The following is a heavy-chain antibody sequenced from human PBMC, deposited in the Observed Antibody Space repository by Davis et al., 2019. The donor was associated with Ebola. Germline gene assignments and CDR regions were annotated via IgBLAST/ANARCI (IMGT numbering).Heavy chain of an antibody. V-gene: IGHV3-15*01. CDR1: GFTFSNVW. CDR2: IRSRSDGGTT. D-gene: IGHD3-16*01. Sequence: GESLKISCAASGFTFSNVWFTWVPQCPGKGLQWIGRIRSRSDGGTTDYSAPVKGRFTISRDDSQNMVYLQMNSMKTEDTAVYFCTLGENWGPGTQVTVSS. J-gene: IGHJ4*02. CDR3: TLGEN.